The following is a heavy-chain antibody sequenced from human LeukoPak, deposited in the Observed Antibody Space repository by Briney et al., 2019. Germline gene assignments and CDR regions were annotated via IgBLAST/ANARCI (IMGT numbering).Heavy chain of an antibody. J-gene: IGHJ4*02. V-gene: IGHV4-34*01. D-gene: IGHD5-24*01. CDR2: INHSGST. CDR3: ARAPYREGRDGQPEEVLIDY. CDR1: GGSFSGYY. Sequence: TTSETLSLTSAVYGGSFSGYYWTWIRQPPGKGLEWIGEINHSGSTNYNPSLKSRVTISVDTSKNQFSLKLSSVTAADTAVYYRARAPYREGRDGQPEEVLIDYWGQGTLVTVSS.